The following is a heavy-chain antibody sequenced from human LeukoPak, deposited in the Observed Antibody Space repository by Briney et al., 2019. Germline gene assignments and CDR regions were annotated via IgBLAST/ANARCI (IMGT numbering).Heavy chain of an antibody. CDR2: INHSGST. J-gene: IGHJ6*03. Sequence: SETLSLTCAVYGGSFSGYYWSWIRQPPGKGLEWIGEINHSGSTNYNPSLKSRVTISVDTSKNQFSLKLSSVTAADTAVYYCGXXXXXFWSGYSYYYYYYMDVWGKGTTVTVSS. D-gene: IGHD3-3*01. CDR1: GGSFSGYY. V-gene: IGHV4-34*01. CDR3: GXXXXXFWSGYSYYYYYYMDV.